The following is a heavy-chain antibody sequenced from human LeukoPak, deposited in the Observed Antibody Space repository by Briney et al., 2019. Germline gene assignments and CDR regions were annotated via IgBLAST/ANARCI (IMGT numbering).Heavy chain of an antibody. CDR2: ISSSSSYI. CDR3: ARDGARYCSSTSCYPNWFDP. D-gene: IGHD2-2*01. J-gene: IGHJ5*02. CDR1: GFTFSSYS. V-gene: IGHV3-21*01. Sequence: GGSLRLSCAASGFTFSSYSVNWVRQAPGKGLEWVSSISSSSSYIYYADSVKGRFTISRDNAKNSLYLQMNSLRAEDTAVYYCARDGARYCSSTSCYPNWFDPWGQGTLVTVSS.